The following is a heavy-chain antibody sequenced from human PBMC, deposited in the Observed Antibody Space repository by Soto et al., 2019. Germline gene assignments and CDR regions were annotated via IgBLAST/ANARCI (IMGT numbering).Heavy chain of an antibody. CDR3: ARLVGVPISP. V-gene: IGHV4-30-2*01. Sequence: SETLSLTCAVSGGSISSGHYPWTWIRQPPGKGLEWIGYIYPGGKTYYSPSLKSRVTIALDTYKSLVSLRLNSVTTADTDVYYCARLVGVPISPWGQGSLVTVYS. J-gene: IGHJ4*02. CDR2: IYPGGKT. D-gene: IGHD2-8*01. CDR1: GGSISSGHYP.